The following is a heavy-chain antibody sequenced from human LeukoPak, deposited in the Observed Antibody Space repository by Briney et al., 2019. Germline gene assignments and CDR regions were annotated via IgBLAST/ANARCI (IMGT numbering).Heavy chain of an antibody. CDR2: ISYDGSNK. Sequence: GGSLRLPCAASGFIFGGYGMHWVRQAPGKGLEWVAVISYDGSNKYYADSVKGRFTISRDNSKNTLYLQMNSLRAEDTAVYYCARWNSSSWGAFDYWGQGTLVTVSS. V-gene: IGHV3-30*03. CDR3: ARWNSSSWGAFDY. CDR1: GFIFGGYG. J-gene: IGHJ4*02. D-gene: IGHD6-13*01.